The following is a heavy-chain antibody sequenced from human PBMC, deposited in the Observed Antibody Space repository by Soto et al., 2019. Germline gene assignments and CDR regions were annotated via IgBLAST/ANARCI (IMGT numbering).Heavy chain of an antibody. CDR1: GGAFNGYY. J-gene: IGHJ4*02. D-gene: IGHD3-10*01. V-gene: IGHV4-34*01. CDR3: ARAGAALVRGSIGGFDY. Sequence: QVHLQQWGAGLLKPSETLSLTCAVNGGAFNGYYWTWIRQSPGKGLQWIGEINHSGTVDYNPSLKGRVTFSIDTSKKQFSLNLTSVTAADTAVYYCARAGAALVRGSIGGFDYWGQGTLVTVSS. CDR2: INHSGTV.